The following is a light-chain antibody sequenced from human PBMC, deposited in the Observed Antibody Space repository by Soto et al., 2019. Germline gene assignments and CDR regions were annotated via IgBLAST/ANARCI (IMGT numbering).Light chain of an antibody. J-gene: IGKJ4*01. V-gene: IGKV1-33*01. CDR3: QQLNSYPLT. CDR1: QDISNY. Sequence: DIQMTQSTSSLSASVGDRVTITCQASQDISNYLNWYQQKPGKAPKLLIYDASNLETGVPSRFSGSGSGTDFTLTISSLQPEDFATYYCQQLNSYPLTFGGGTKVDIK. CDR2: DAS.